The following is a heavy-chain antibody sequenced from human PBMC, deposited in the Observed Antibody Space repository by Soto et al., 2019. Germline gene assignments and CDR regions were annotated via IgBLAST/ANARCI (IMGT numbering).Heavy chain of an antibody. J-gene: IGHJ6*03. D-gene: IGHD3-22*01. V-gene: IGHV3-48*01. CDR3: ARAYYEEALYYYYMDV. CDR1: GFTFSSYS. CDR2: ISSSSSTI. Sequence: PGGSLRLSCAASGFTFSSYSMNWVRQAPGKGLEWVSYISSSSSTIYYADSVKGRFTISRDNAKNSLYLQMNSLRAEDTAVYYCARAYYEEALYYYYMDVWGKGTTVTVSS.